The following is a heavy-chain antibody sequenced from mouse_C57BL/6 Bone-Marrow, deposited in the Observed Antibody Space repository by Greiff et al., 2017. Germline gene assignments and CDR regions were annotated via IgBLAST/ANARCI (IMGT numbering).Heavy chain of an antibody. CDR2: ISGGGGNT. CDR1: GFTFRSYT. D-gene: IGHD1-1*01. CDR3: ASDYYGSSLDY. J-gene: IGHJ2*01. Sequence: EVQVVESGGGLVKPGGSLKLSCAASGFTFRSYTMSWVRQTPEKRLEWVATISGGGGNTYYPDSVKGRFTISRDNAKNTLYLQMSSLRSEDTALYYCASDYYGSSLDYWGQGTTLTVSS. V-gene: IGHV5-9*01.